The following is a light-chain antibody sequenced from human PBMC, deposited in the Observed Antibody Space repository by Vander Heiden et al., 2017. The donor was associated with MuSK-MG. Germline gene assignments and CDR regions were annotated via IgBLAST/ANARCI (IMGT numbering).Light chain of an antibody. Sequence: SALTPPRSVPASPGQSATISCPGTSTDARCYVFLSWNHHHPGTSPHLHTFDASELPAGDPDHFSGSKSDSTASLTISDLQDEDEADYYCCAYSGNSILFGGGTELPVL. V-gene: IGLV2-11*01. J-gene: IGLJ2*01. CDR1: STDARCYVF. CDR3: CAYSGNSIL. CDR2: DAS.